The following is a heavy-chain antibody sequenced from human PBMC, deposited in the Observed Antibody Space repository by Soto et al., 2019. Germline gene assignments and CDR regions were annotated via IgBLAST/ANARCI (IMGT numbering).Heavy chain of an antibody. CDR3: ARDGSTSWYSYDYHGMDV. V-gene: IGHV3-7*05. CDR1: GFPFRTYW. CDR2: INLDGSEK. Sequence: PGGSLRLSCASSGFPFRTYWLSWVRQVPGKGLEWVANINLDGSEKNYVDSVKGRFTISRDNARNSLYLQMSSLRAEDTALYYCARDGSTSWYSYDYHGMDVWGQGTTVTVSS. D-gene: IGHD5-18*01. J-gene: IGHJ6*02.